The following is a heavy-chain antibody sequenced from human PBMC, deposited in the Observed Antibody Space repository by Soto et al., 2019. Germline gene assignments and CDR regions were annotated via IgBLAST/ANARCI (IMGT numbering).Heavy chain of an antibody. CDR1: GYTFNRYY. CDR3: ARELYDNGPSGLDV. Sequence: ASVKVSCKASGYTFNRYYMHWVRQAPGPGLEWMGWFSPHTGGTTYAQKFQGWVTVTRDTSTSTVYLDVSRLKSDGSAVYYCARELYDNGPSGLDVWGQGTTVTVSS. V-gene: IGHV1-2*04. CDR2: FSPHTGGT. D-gene: IGHD3-22*01. J-gene: IGHJ6*02.